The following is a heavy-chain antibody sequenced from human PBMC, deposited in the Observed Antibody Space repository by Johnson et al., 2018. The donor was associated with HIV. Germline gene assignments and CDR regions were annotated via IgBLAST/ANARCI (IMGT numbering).Heavy chain of an antibody. J-gene: IGHJ3*01. CDR2: ISYDGSNE. V-gene: IGHV3-30*04. CDR1: GITFSSYA. CDR3: AREGVSGSYYDAFDL. Sequence: QVQLVESGGGLVQPGGSLRLSCAASGITFSSYAMHWVRQAPGKGLEWVAVISYDGSNEYYADSVKGRLTISRDNSKNTLYLQMDSLRADDTAVYYCAREGVSGSYYDAFDLWGQGTMVTVSS. D-gene: IGHD1-26*01.